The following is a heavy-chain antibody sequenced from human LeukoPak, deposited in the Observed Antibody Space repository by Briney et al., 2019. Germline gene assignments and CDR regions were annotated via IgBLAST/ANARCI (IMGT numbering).Heavy chain of an antibody. CDR2: IYYSGST. Sequence: SETLSLTCTVSGGSISSYYWSWIRQPPGKGLEWIGYIYYSGSTNYNPSLKSRVTISVDTSKNQFSLKLSSVTAADTAVYYCARLECSSSWYYYFDYWGQGTLVTVSS. V-gene: IGHV4-59*08. CDR3: ARLECSSSWYYYFDY. J-gene: IGHJ4*02. D-gene: IGHD6-13*01. CDR1: GGSISSYY.